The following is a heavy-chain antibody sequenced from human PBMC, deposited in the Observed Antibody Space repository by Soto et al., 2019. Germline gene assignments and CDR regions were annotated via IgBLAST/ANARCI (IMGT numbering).Heavy chain of an antibody. CDR1: GYTFTSYG. CDR3: ARRGGCSSTSCWGNYYYYGMDV. D-gene: IGHD2-2*01. CDR2: ISAYNGNT. V-gene: IGHV1-18*01. Sequence: QVQLVQSGAEVKKPGASVKVSCKASGYTFTSYGISWVRQATGQGLEWMGWISAYNGNTNYAQKLQGRVTMTTDTSTSTAYMELRSLRSDDTAVYYCARRGGCSSTSCWGNYYYYGMDVWGQGTTVIVSS. J-gene: IGHJ6*02.